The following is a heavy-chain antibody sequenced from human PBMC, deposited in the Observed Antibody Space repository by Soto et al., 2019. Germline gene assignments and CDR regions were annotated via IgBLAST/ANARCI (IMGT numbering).Heavy chain of an antibody. D-gene: IGHD6-13*01. CDR1: GFTFSSYG. Sequence: GGSLRLSCAASGFTFSSYGMHWVRQTPGRGLEWVAVISYDGSNTYYTDSVKGRFTISRDNSKNTLYLQMNSLRAEDAAIYYCAKLRSSSWAQYAFDIWGHGTMVTVSS. V-gene: IGHV3-30*18. CDR3: AKLRSSSWAQYAFDI. J-gene: IGHJ3*02. CDR2: ISYDGSNT.